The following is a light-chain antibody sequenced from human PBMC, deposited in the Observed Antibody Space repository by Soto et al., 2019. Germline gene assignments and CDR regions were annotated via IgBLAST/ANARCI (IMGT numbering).Light chain of an antibody. J-gene: IGKJ4*01. Sequence: DIQMTQSPSSLSASVGERVTITCRASQSISSYLNWYQQKPGKAPKLLIYAASSLQSGVPSRFSGSGSATDYTLTISSQQPEELATYYCQQSYTTPPLTFGGGTKLQIK. CDR3: QQSYTTPPLT. CDR1: QSISSY. CDR2: AAS. V-gene: IGKV1-39*01.